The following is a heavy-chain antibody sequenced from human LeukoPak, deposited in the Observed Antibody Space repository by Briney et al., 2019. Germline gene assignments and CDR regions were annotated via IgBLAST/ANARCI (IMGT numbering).Heavy chain of an antibody. J-gene: IGHJ4*02. CDR2: IYYSGST. CDR1: GGSISSSSYY. Sequence: SETLSLTCTVSGGSISSSSYYWGWIRQPPGKGLEWIGGIYYSGSTYYNPSLKSRVTISVDTSKNQFSLKLSSVTAADTAVYYCARHAGYSSGWSPFDYWGQGTLVTVSS. CDR3: ARHAGYSSGWSPFDY. D-gene: IGHD6-19*01. V-gene: IGHV4-39*01.